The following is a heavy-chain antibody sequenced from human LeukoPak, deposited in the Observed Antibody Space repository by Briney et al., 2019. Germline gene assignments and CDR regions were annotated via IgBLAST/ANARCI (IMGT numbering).Heavy chain of an antibody. CDR3: ARGARATTGEVGY. CDR1: GFTFSSYS. V-gene: IGHV3-21*01. Sequence: GGSLRLSCAASGFTFSSYSMNWVRQAPGKGLEWVSSISSSSSYIYYADSVKGRFTISRDNAKNSLYLQMNSLRAEDTAVYYCARGARATTGEVGYWGQGTLVTVSS. J-gene: IGHJ4*02. D-gene: IGHD1-26*01. CDR2: ISSSSSYI.